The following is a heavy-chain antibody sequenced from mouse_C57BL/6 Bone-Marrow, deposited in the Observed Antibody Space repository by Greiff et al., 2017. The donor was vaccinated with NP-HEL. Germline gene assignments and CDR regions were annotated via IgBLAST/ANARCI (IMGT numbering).Heavy chain of an antibody. Sequence: EVMLVESGGDLVKPGGSLKLSCAASGFTFSSYGMSWVRQTPDQRLEWVATISSGGSYTYYPESLKGRFTISRDNAKNTLYLQMSILKSEDTAMYYCASPYDYDVAWFAYWGQGTLVTVSA. D-gene: IGHD2-4*01. CDR3: ASPYDYDVAWFAY. V-gene: IGHV5-6*01. J-gene: IGHJ3*01. CDR2: ISSGGSYT. CDR1: GFTFSSYG.